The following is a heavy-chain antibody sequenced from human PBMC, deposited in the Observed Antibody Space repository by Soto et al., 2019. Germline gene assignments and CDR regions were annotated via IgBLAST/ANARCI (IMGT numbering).Heavy chain of an antibody. CDR3: VKDSYSSGWYGLFDY. V-gene: IGHV3-64D*06. CDR1: VFTFSSYA. D-gene: IGHD6-19*01. Sequence: QILSCSAAVFTFSSYAMHWFRQAPGRGLEYVSAISSNGGSTYYADSVKGRFTISRDNSKNTLYLQMSSLRAEDTAVYYCVKDSYSSGWYGLFDYCGQGTLVTVSS. CDR2: ISSNGGST. J-gene: IGHJ4*02.